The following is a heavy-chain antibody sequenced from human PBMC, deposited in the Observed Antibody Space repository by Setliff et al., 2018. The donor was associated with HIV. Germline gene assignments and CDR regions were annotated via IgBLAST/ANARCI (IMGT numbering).Heavy chain of an antibody. D-gene: IGHD6-19*01. CDR3: ARGRSSGWSKDWFDT. CDR1: GGSISSYS. J-gene: IGHJ5*02. Sequence: SETLSLTCTVSGGSISSYSWSWIRQPAGKGLEWIGHIYISGSTNYNPSFNSRVTMSVDTSKNQFSLRLTSVTAADTAMYHCARGRSSGWSKDWFDTWGQGILVTVSS. V-gene: IGHV4-4*07. CDR2: IYISGST.